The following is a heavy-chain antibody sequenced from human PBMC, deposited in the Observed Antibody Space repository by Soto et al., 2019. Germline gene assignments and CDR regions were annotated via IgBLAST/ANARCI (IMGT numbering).Heavy chain of an antibody. CDR1: GGSVTNTNYY. J-gene: IGHJ6*02. CDR3: ARSVDYYYYSMDV. V-gene: IGHV4-39*01. D-gene: IGHD3-3*01. CDR2: INYSGSI. Sequence: SDTLSLTCTVSGGSVTNTNYYWGCIRQPPGKGLEWIGSINYSGSIYHNPSLKSRVTMSVDTSKNQFSLTLSSVTAADTAVYYCARSVDYYYYSMDVWGQGTTVTVSS.